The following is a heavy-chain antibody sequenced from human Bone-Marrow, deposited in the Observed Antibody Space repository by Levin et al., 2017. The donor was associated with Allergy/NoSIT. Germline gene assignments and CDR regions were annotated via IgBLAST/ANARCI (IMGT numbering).Heavy chain of an antibody. CDR2: ISSGSSTK. CDR3: ARGITTGRSAFDI. J-gene: IGHJ3*02. D-gene: IGHD3-10*01. Sequence: TGGSLRLSCAASGFTFSSYSMNWVRQAPGKGLEWVSYISSGSSTKYYADSVKGRFTISRDNAKDSLYLQMNSLRDEDTAVYYCARGITTGRSAFDIWGLGTMVTVSS. CDR1: GFTFSSYS. V-gene: IGHV3-48*02.